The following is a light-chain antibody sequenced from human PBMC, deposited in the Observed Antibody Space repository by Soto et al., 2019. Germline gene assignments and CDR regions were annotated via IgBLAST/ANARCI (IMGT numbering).Light chain of an antibody. CDR2: GAS. CDR3: QQYNAWRT. CDR1: QSVSSN. Sequence: EIVMTQSPATLSVSPGERATLSCRASQSVSSNLAWYQQKPDQVPRLLIYGASTRASGVPARFSGSGSGTEFTLTISSLQSEDFAVYYCQQYNAWRTFGQGTKVEIK. J-gene: IGKJ1*01. V-gene: IGKV3-15*01.